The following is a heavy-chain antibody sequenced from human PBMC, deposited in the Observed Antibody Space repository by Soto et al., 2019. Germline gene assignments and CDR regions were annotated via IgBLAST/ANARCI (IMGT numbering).Heavy chain of an antibody. CDR2: INHSGST. CDR1: GGSFSGYY. V-gene: IGHV4-34*01. J-gene: IGHJ4*02. CDR3: ARGQSSLLLDC. Sequence: QVQLQQWGAGLLKPSETLSLTCAVYGGSFSGYYWSWIRQPPGKGLEWIGEINHSGSTNYNPSLKSRVTISVDASTVQFSLPLSSVTAAGTAVYYCARGQSSLLLDCWGQGAVVTVTS. D-gene: IGHD2-8*02.